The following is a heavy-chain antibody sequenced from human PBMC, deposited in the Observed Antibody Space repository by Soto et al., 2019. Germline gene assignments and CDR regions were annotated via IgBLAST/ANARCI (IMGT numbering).Heavy chain of an antibody. CDR1: GFTFSSYA. CDR3: AKDRHCSGSSCSGSLDY. D-gene: IGHD2-15*01. V-gene: IGHV3-23*01. Sequence: GGSLRRSCAASGFTFSSYAMRWVRQAPGKGLEWVSGISGSGGSTFYADSVKGRFTISRDNSKNTLYLQMNSLRAEDTAIYYCAKDRHCSGSSCSGSLDYWGQGTLVTVSS. J-gene: IGHJ4*02. CDR2: ISGSGGST.